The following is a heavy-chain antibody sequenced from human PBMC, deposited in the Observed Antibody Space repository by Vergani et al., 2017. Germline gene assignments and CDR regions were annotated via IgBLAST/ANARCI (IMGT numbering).Heavy chain of an antibody. CDR3: AKYLADRQSYNYDYCLDY. Sequence: EVQLVDSGGGLVQPGGSLRRSCAASGFTFSRHCMHWVRQAPGKGLVWVSRVNPEGTNTPYADSVKGRFTISRDSFKNSLYLQMDSLRPEDTALYNCAKYLADRQSYNYDYCLDYWGQGTLVTVAS. CDR1: GFTFSRHC. J-gene: IGHJ4*02. V-gene: IGHV3-74*01. D-gene: IGHD5-24*01. CDR2: VNPEGTNT.